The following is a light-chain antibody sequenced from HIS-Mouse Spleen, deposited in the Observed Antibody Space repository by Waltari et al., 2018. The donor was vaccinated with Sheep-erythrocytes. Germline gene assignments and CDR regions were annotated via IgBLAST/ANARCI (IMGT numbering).Light chain of an antibody. CDR2: EGS. J-gene: IGLJ3*02. Sequence: QSALTQPASVSGSPGQSITISCTGTSSDVGSYNLFSWYQQHPGKAPKLMIYEGSKRPSGVCNRFSGSTSGNTASLTSSGLKAEGEADYYCCSYAGSSTPWVFGGGTKLTVL. CDR3: CSYAGSSTPWV. CDR1: SSDVGSYNL. V-gene: IGLV2-23*01.